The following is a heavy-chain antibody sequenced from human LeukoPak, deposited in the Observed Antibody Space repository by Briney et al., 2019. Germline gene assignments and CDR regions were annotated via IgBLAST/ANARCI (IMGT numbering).Heavy chain of an antibody. J-gene: IGHJ4*02. V-gene: IGHV3-74*01. Sequence: GGSLRLSCAASGFTFSGFGMTWVRQAPGKGLVWVSRINSDGSSTSYADSVKGRFTISRDNAKDTLYLQMNSLRAEDTAVYYCARGLRAPGPFDYWGQGTLVTVSS. CDR3: ARGLRAPGPFDY. D-gene: IGHD5-18*01. CDR2: INSDGSST. CDR1: GFTFSGFG.